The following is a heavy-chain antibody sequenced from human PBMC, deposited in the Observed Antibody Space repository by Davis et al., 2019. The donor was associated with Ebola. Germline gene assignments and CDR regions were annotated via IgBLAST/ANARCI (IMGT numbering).Heavy chain of an antibody. J-gene: IGHJ5*02. CDR3: ASPQGGLWYSSGSWFDP. D-gene: IGHD6-19*01. CDR1: GYTFTSYD. V-gene: IGHV1-8*03. CDR2: MNPNSGNT. Sequence: ASVKVSCKASGYTFTSYDINWVRQATGQGLEWMGWMNPNSGNTGYAQKFQGRVTITADESTSTAYMELSSLRSEDTAVYYCASPQGGLWYSSGSWFDPWGQGTLVTVSS.